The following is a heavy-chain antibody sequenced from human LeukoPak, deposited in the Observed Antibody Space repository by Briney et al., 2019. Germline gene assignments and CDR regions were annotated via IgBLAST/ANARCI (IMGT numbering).Heavy chain of an antibody. Sequence: PSETLSLTCTVFGGSISSSTYYWGWIRQPPGRGLEWIGSIYYSGSTYYDPSLKSRVTISVDTSKNQFSLKLSSVTAADTAVYYCARGVERTPFDYWGQGTLVTVSS. J-gene: IGHJ4*02. D-gene: IGHD1-1*01. CDR2: IYYSGST. CDR1: GGSISSSTYY. CDR3: ARGVERTPFDY. V-gene: IGHV4-39*07.